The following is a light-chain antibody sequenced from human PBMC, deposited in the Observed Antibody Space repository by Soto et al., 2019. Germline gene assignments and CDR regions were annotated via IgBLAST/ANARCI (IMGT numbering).Light chain of an antibody. CDR2: GAS. CDR3: QQYNNWPLT. J-gene: IGKJ1*01. Sequence: EIVMTQSPATLSVSPGERATLSCRASQSVSSNLAWYQQKPGQARRLLIYGASTRATGIPARFSGSGSGTEFTLNISSLQSEDFAVYYCQQYNNWPLTFGQGTKV. CDR1: QSVSSN. V-gene: IGKV3-15*01.